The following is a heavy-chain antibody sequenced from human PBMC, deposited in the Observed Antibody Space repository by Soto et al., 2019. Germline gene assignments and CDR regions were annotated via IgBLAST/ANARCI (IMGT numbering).Heavy chain of an antibody. J-gene: IGHJ6*02. Sequence: EVQLLESEGGLVQPGGSLRLSCAASGFTFSSYAMSWVRQAPGKGQEWVSAISGSGGSTYYADSVKGRFTISRDNSKNTLYLQMNSLRAEDTAVYYCAKAAFSGSTYYYYGMDVWGQGTTVTVSS. V-gene: IGHV3-23*01. D-gene: IGHD3-10*01. CDR2: ISGSGGST. CDR1: GFTFSSYA. CDR3: AKAAFSGSTYYYYGMDV.